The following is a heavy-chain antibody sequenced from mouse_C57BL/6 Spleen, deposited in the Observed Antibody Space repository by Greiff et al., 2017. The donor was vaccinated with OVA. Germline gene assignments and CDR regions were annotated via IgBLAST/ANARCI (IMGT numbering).Heavy chain of an antibody. CDR2: INPNNGGT. CDR1: GYTFTDYY. V-gene: IGHV1-26*01. Sequence: VQLQQSGPELVKPGASVKISCKASGYTFTDYYMNWVKQSHGKSLEWIGDINPNNGGTSYNQKFKGKATLTVDKSSSTAYMELRSLTSEDSAVYYCSGCDDDRWFAYWGQGTLVTVSA. J-gene: IGHJ3*01. D-gene: IGHD2-4*01. CDR3: SGCDDDRWFAY.